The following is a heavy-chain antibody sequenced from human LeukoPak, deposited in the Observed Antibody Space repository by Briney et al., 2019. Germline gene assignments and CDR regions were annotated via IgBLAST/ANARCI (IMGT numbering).Heavy chain of an antibody. CDR3: ARAGYCSGGSCYSSYYYGMDV. V-gene: IGHV4-59*01. CDR2: IYYSGST. D-gene: IGHD2-15*01. J-gene: IGHJ6*02. Sequence: SETLSLTCAVYGGSISSYYWSWIRQPPGKGLEWIGYIYYSGSTNYNPSLKSRVTISVDTSKNQLSLKLSSVTAADTAVYYCARAGYCSGGSCYSSYYYGMDVWGQGTTVTVSS. CDR1: GGSISSYY.